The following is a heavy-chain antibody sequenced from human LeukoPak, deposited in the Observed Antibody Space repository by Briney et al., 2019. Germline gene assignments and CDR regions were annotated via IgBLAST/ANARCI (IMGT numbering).Heavy chain of an antibody. D-gene: IGHD5-18*01. CDR1: GCTFTTYT. J-gene: IGHJ6*04. CDR3: ARSKIIQLDSMDV. V-gene: IGHV3-21*01. CDR2: ISSTGNYM. Sequence: GGSLRLSCAASGCTFTTYTINWVRQAPGKGLEWVSSISSTGNYMFYGDSVKGRFTISRDNAKNSLYLQMNSLRAEDTAMYYCARSKIIQLDSMDVWGNRTKVTVSP.